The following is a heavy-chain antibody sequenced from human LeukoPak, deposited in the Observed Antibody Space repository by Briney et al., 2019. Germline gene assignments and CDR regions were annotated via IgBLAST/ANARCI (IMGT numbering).Heavy chain of an antibody. V-gene: IGHV1-18*01. CDR1: GYTFTSYG. J-gene: IGHJ4*02. CDR3: ARFPSAAGNPFDY. CDR2: ISAYNGNT. D-gene: IGHD6-13*01. Sequence: GASVKVSCKASGYTFTSYGISWVRQAPEQGLEWMGRISAYNGNTNYAQKLQGRVTMTTNTSTSTAYMELRSLRSDDTAVYYCARFPSAAGNPFDYWGQGTLVTVSS.